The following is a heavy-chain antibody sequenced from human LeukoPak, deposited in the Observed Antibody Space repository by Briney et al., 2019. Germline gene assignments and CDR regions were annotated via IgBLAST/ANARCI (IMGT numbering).Heavy chain of an antibody. CDR1: GFTVSSNY. Sequence: PGGSLRLSCAASGFTVSSNYMSWVRQAPGKGLEWVSVIYSGGSTYYADSVKGRFTISRDNSKNTLYLQMNSLRAEDTAVYYCANRRDGYNPEIDYWGQGTLVTVSS. CDR3: ANRRDGYNPEIDY. D-gene: IGHD5-24*01. CDR2: IYSGGST. V-gene: IGHV3-53*01. J-gene: IGHJ4*02.